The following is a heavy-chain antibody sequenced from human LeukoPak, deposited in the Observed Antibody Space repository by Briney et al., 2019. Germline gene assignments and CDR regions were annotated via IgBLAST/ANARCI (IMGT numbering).Heavy chain of an antibody. J-gene: IGHJ4*02. CDR3: AKDRSIILWFGELLGY. CDR1: GFTFSSYA. V-gene: IGHV3-23*01. D-gene: IGHD3-10*01. CDR2: ISGSGGST. Sequence: GGSLRLSCAASGFTFSSYAMSWVRQAPGKGPEWVSAISGSGGSTYYADSVKGRFTISRDNSKNTLYLQMNSLRAEDTAVYYCAKDRSIILWFGELLGYWGQGTLVTVSS.